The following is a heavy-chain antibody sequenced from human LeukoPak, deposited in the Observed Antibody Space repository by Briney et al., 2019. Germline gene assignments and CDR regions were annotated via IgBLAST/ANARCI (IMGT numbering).Heavy chain of an antibody. CDR1: GFTFSSYA. CDR3: AKARTCHRGIAEYFRG. CDR2: ISGSGGST. D-gene: IGHD2-8*01. V-gene: IGHV3-23*01. J-gene: IGHJ1*01. Sequence: GSLRLSRAPSGFTFSSYALSWVRQAPRERREWVSSISGSGGSTFYADSVKGRFTISRDNSKNTLHLQLNSLRAEETVLYYCAKARTCHRGIAEYFRGWGQRIMVS.